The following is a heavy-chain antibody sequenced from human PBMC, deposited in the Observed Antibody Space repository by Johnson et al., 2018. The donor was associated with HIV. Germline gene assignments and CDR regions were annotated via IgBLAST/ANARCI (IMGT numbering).Heavy chain of an antibody. D-gene: IGHD2-2*01. CDR2: ISSSGNTM. CDR3: ARAQVLPDDAFDL. J-gene: IGHJ3*01. V-gene: IGHV3-11*04. CDR1: GFTFSDYY. Sequence: QVQLVESGGGLVNPGGSLRLSCAASGFTFSDYYMSWIRQAPGKGLEWVSYISSSGNTMYYADSVKGRFTISRDNAKNSLYLQMNILRAEDTAVYYCARAQVLPDDAFDLWGQGIKVTVSS.